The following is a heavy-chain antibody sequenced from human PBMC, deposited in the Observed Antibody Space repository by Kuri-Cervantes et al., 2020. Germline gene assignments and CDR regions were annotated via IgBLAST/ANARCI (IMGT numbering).Heavy chain of an antibody. CDR1: GFTFDDYA. Sequence: SLQISWASSGFTFDDYAMHGVRQAPGRGLEWVSGISWNRGSIGYADSVKGRFTISRDNSKNTLYLQMNSLRAEDTAVYYCARDEGYYYDSSGSGSLYYYGMDVWGQGTTVTVSS. J-gene: IGHJ6*02. V-gene: IGHV3-9*01. CDR3: ARDEGYYYDSSGSGSLYYYGMDV. D-gene: IGHD3-22*01. CDR2: ISWNRGSI.